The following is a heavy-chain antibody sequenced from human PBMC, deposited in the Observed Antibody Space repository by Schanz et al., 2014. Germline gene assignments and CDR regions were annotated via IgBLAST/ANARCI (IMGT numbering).Heavy chain of an antibody. J-gene: IGHJ6*02. V-gene: IGHV3-30*18. D-gene: IGHD5-12*01. CDR3: AKKLNRRGGQTNFYYYYGMDV. Sequence: QVQLVESGGGVVQPGRSLRLSCAASGFNFSNYDIHWVRQAPGKGLEWVALIYYNGTNKYYADSVKGRFTISRDNSQNTLYLQRNTLRTEDTAVYYCAKKLNRRGGQTNFYYYYGMDVWGQGTTVTVSS. CDR2: IYYNGTNK. CDR1: GFNFSNYD.